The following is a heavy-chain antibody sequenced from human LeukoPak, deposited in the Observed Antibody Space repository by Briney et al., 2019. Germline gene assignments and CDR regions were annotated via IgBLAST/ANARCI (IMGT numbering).Heavy chain of an antibody. Sequence: SETLSLTRTVSGXSITNYFGTWIRQPPGKGLEWIGYIYYSGSTDYNPSLKSRVTISVDTSKNQFSLKLSSVTAADTAVYFCARAGYYDSGGYNGHFDYWGQGTLVTVSS. V-gene: IGHV4-59*01. CDR1: GXSITNYF. J-gene: IGHJ4*02. CDR2: IYYSGST. D-gene: IGHD3-22*01. CDR3: ARAGYYDSGGYNGHFDY.